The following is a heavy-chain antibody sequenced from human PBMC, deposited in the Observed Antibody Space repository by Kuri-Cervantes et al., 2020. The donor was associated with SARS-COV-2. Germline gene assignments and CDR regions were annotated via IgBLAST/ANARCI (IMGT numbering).Heavy chain of an antibody. CDR3: ARVPVGGYLKSYFDY. CDR1: EYNFSGYY. Sequence: ASVKVSCKASEYNFSGYYLHWVRQAPGQGLEWMGWISPNSGGTNYAQKFQGRVTMTRDTSISTAYMELSRLRSDDTAVYYCARVPVGGYLKSYFDYWGQGTLVTVSS. CDR2: ISPNSGGT. D-gene: IGHD6-19*01. J-gene: IGHJ4*02. V-gene: IGHV1-2*02.